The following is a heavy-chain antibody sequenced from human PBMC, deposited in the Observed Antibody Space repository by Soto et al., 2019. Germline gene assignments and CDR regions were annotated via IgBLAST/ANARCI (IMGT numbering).Heavy chain of an antibody. Sequence: SESLSLTCSVSGGSICSSSHYWGWIRQPPGKGLEYIGSLFYGGSTYDNPSLKSRVTISVDTSKNQFSLKLSSVTAADTAVYYCARHVWDFGHRWFDPWGQGTLVTVPQ. V-gene: IGHV4-39*01. CDR1: GGSICSSSHY. D-gene: IGHD1-26*01. J-gene: IGHJ5*02. CDR2: LFYGGST. CDR3: ARHVWDFGHRWFDP.